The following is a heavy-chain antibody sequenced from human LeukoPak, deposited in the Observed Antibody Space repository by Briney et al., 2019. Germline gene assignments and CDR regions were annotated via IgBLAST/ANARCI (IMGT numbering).Heavy chain of an antibody. CDR3: ARPGGYYYDSSGYYSG. CDR1: GFTFSSYE. D-gene: IGHD3-22*01. J-gene: IGHJ4*02. CDR2: ISSSGSTI. Sequence: GGSLRLSCAASGFTFSSYEMNSVRQAPGKGLEWVSYISSSGSTIYYADSVKGRFTISRDNAKNSLYLQMNSLRAEDTAVYYCARPGGYYYDSSGYYSGWGQGTLVTVSS. V-gene: IGHV3-48*03.